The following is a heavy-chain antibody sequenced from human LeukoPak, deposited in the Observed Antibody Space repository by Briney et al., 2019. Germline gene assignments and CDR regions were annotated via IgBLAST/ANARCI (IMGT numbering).Heavy chain of an antibody. Sequence: PSETLSLTCVVNNGSFTEYFWSWIRQPPGKGLEWIGEVYHGGSTNYNPSLKSRLSISADMSKKQFSLKLNSVTAADTAVYYCAREKFLGRLTRVLDTWGQGTLVTVSS. CDR1: NGSFTEYF. J-gene: IGHJ5*02. CDR2: VYHGGST. D-gene: IGHD3-3*01. V-gene: IGHV4-34*01. CDR3: AREKFLGRLTRVLDT.